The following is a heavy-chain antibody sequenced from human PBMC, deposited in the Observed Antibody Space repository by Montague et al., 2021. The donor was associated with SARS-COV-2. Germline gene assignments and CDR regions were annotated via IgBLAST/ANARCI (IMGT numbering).Heavy chain of an antibody. CDR3: ARESASGSYLVY. D-gene: IGHD3-10*01. CDR2: IYYSGST. CDR1: GGSISSSSYY. Sequence: SETLSLTCTVSGGSISSSSYYWGWIRQPPEKGLEWIGSIYYSGSTYYNPSLKSRVTITVDTSKNQFSLKLSSVTAVDTAVYYCARESASGSYLVYWGQGALVTVSS. J-gene: IGHJ4*02. V-gene: IGHV4-39*01.